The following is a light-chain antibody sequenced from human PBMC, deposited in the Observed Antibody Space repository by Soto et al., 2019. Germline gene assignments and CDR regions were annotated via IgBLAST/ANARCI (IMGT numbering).Light chain of an antibody. CDR1: QSVSSY. Sequence: EIVLTQSPATLSLSPGERATLSCRASQSVSSYLAWYQQKPDQAPRLLIYDASSRATGIPARFSGSGSGTDFTLTISSLEPEDFAVYYCQQRSNWLTFGGGTKVEIK. CDR3: QQRSNWLT. V-gene: IGKV3-11*01. J-gene: IGKJ4*01. CDR2: DAS.